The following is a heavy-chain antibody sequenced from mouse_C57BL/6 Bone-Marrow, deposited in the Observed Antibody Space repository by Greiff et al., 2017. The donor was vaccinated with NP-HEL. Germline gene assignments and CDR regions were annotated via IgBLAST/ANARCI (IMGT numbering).Heavy chain of an antibody. D-gene: IGHD2-3*01. V-gene: IGHV5-4*01. J-gene: IGHJ2*01. CDR1: GFTFSSYA. CDR2: ISDGGSYT. Sequence: EVKLMESGGGLVKPGGSLKLSCAASGFTFSSYAMSWVRQTPEKRLEWVATISDGGSYTYYPDNVKGRFTISRDNAKNNLYLQMSHLKSEDTAMYYCARDEGYYGFDYWGQGTTLTVSS. CDR3: ARDEGYYGFDY.